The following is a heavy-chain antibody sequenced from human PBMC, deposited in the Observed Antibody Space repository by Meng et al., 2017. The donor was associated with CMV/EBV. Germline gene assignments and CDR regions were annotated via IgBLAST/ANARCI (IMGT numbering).Heavy chain of an antibody. CDR2: INSDGSST. CDR3: ARGYSNYYYYYGMDV. Sequence: GESLKISCAASGFTFSSYWMHWVRQAPGKGLVWVSRINSDGSSTSYADSVKGRLTISRDNAKNTLYLQMNSLRAEDTAVYYCARGYSNYYYYYGMDVWGQGTTVTVSS. CDR1: GFTFSSYW. D-gene: IGHD4-11*01. J-gene: IGHJ6*02. V-gene: IGHV3-74*01.